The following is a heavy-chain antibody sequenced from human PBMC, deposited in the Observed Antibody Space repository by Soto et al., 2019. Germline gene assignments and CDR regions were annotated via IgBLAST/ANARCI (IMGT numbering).Heavy chain of an antibody. Sequence: GWSLRLSCAASGFTFSSYWMAWVRQAPGKGLEWVASMNLHGSETNYVDAVKGRFTISRDNAKNTLYLQMNSLRVEDTAVYYCTTYVINSYMDVWGKGTTVTVSS. V-gene: IGHV3-7*01. CDR1: GFTFSSYW. J-gene: IGHJ6*03. CDR2: MNLHGSET. CDR3: TTYVINSYMDV. D-gene: IGHD3-16*01.